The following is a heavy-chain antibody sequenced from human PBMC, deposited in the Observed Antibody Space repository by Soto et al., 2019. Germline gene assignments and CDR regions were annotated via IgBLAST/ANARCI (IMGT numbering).Heavy chain of an antibody. Sequence: QVHLVQSGTEVKKPGTSMKVSCRASGYTFTSYAINWVRQAPGQGLGWVGRIIAYNGNTRSAQKLRGRVTMTIETCTSTAYRELRGLRSDDRAVDCGAGGHASNDDGAGGAFDTWGQGTLRTVSA. CDR3: AGGHASNDDGAGGAFDT. CDR2: IIAYNGNT. D-gene: IGHD3-10*01. V-gene: IGHV1-18*01. CDR1: GYTFTSYA. J-gene: IGHJ4*02.